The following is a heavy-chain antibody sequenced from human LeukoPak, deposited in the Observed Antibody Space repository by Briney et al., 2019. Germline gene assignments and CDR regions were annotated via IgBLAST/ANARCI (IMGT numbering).Heavy chain of an antibody. J-gene: IGHJ4*02. CDR3: AREGSIATMFAY. D-gene: IGHD6-6*01. CDR2: ISSSSSYI. CDR1: GFTFSSYS. V-gene: IGHV3-21*01. Sequence: GGSLRLSCAASGFTFSSYSMNWVRQAPGKGLEWVSSISSSSSYIYYADSVKGRFTISRDNAKNSLYLQMNRLRAEDTTVDYCAREGSIATMFAYWGQASLVTV.